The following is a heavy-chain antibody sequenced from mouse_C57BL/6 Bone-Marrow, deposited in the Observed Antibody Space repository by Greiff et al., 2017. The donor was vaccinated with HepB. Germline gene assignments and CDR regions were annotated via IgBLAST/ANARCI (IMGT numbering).Heavy chain of an antibody. D-gene: IGHD2-4*01. CDR3: ARAPLDYDNAMDY. V-gene: IGHV2-2*01. J-gene: IGHJ4*01. CDR1: GFSLTSYG. CDR2: IWSGGST. Sequence: VHLVESGPGLVQPSQSLSITCTVSGFSLTSYGVHWVRQSPGKGLEWLGVIWSGGSTDYNAAFISRLSISKDNSKSQVFFKMNSLQADDTAIYYCARAPLDYDNAMDYWGQGTSVTVSS.